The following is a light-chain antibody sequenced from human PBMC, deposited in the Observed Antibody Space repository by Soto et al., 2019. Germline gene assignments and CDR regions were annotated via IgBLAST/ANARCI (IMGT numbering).Light chain of an antibody. Sequence: EVVMTQSPATLSVSPGERATLSCRASQTVSRNLAWYQQRPGQAPRLLIYDISNRATGVTARFSGSGSETEFTLTIRSLQSEDFAVYFCQQYKNWPSFGQGTRLEIK. V-gene: IGKV3-15*01. J-gene: IGKJ5*01. CDR3: QQYKNWPS. CDR2: DIS. CDR1: QTVSRN.